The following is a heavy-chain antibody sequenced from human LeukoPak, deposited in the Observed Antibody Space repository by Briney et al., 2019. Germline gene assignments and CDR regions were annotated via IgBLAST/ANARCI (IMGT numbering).Heavy chain of an antibody. V-gene: IGHV3-33*01. CDR2: IWYDGSNK. J-gene: IGHJ5*02. CDR3: ARGEDWFDP. CDR1: GFTFSSYG. Sequence: PGRSLRLSCAASGFTFSSYGMHWVRQAPGKGLEWVAVIWYDGSNKYYADSVKGRFTISRDNSKNTLYLQMNSLRAEDTAVYYCARGEDWFDPWGQGTLVTVSS.